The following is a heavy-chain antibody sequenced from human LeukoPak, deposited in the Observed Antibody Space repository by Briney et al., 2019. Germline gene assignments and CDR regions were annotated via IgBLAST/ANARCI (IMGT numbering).Heavy chain of an antibody. Sequence: SETLSLTCTVSGGSTSSSSYYWGWIRQSPGKGLEWIGSIYYSGNTYYNPSLNSRVTITVDTSKNQFSLQLSSVTAADTTVYYCARSHIVAVTGFAFDIWSQGTLVTVSS. V-gene: IGHV4-39*01. CDR3: ARSHIVAVTGFAFDI. J-gene: IGHJ3*02. CDR1: GGSTSSSSYY. D-gene: IGHD2-21*02. CDR2: IYYSGNT.